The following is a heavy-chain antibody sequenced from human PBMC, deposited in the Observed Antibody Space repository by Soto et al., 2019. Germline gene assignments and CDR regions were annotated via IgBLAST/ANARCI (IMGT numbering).Heavy chain of an antibody. CDR2: IYYSGST. CDR3: ARWLQLLAYFDY. V-gene: IGHV4-30-4*01. J-gene: IGHJ4*02. Sequence: PSETLSLTCTVSGGSISSGDYYWSWIRQPPGKGLEWIGYIYYSGSTYYNPSLKSRVTISVDTSKNQFSLKLSSVTAADMAVYYCARWLQLLAYFDYWGQGTLVTVSS. CDR1: GGSISSGDYY. D-gene: IGHD5-12*01.